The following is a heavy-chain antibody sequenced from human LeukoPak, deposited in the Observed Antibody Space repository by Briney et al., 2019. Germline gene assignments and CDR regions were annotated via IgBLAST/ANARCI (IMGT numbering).Heavy chain of an antibody. D-gene: IGHD6-6*01. CDR3: ARWVAARPYYYYYGTDV. J-gene: IGHJ6*02. Sequence: SETLSLTCAVYGGSFSGYYWSWIRQPPGKGLEWIGEINHSGSTNYNPSLKSRVTISVDTSKNQFSLKLSSVTAADTAVYYCARWVAARPYYYYYGTDVWGQGTTVTVSS. CDR1: GGSFSGYY. CDR2: INHSGST. V-gene: IGHV4-34*01.